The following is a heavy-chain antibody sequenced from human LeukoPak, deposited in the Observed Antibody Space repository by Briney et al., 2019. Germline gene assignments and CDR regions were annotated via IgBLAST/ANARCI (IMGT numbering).Heavy chain of an antibody. CDR1: GYLFTRYW. D-gene: IGHD4-17*01. Sequence: PGGSLKISCQGPGYLFTRYWIRRVRQLPAKGLKWRGNIYPGDSDTRYSPSFQGQVTISADKSISTAYLQWSSLTASDTAMYYCARQGDYGDYVDYWGQGTLVTVSS. CDR2: IYPGDSDT. J-gene: IGHJ4*02. V-gene: IGHV5-51*01. CDR3: ARQGDYGDYVDY.